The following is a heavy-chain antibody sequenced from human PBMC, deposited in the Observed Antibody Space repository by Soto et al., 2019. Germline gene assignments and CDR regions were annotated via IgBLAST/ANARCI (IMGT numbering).Heavy chain of an antibody. J-gene: IGHJ3*02. CDR3: ARDSLSGTDAFDI. CDR2: ISVYNGNT. Sequence: QVQLVQSGAELKKPGASVKVSCPASGYTFFNYGFTWVRQAPGQGLEWMGWISVYNGNTNYAQKLQGRVTLPTDISTSTADMELRSLTSDETAVYYCARDSLSGTDAFDIWGQGTMVTVSS. V-gene: IGHV1-18*01. D-gene: IGHD1-26*01. CDR1: GYTFFNYG.